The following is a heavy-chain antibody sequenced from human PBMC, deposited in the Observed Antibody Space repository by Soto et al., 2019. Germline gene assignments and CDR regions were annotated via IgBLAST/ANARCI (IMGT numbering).Heavy chain of an antibody. J-gene: IGHJ6*02. V-gene: IGHV4-34*01. CDR2: IKHSGST. CDR3: ARVNGWNFYSAVLYYYYGMDV. Sequence: SETLCLTCAVYGRSFSGYYWSWIRQPLGRGLECIRKIKHSGSTNYSPSLKSRPTISVETSKNQFSLKLSSVTAADTAVYYCARVNGWNFYSAVLYYYYGMDVWGQGNTVTVSS. D-gene: IGHD1-7*01. CDR1: GRSFSGYY.